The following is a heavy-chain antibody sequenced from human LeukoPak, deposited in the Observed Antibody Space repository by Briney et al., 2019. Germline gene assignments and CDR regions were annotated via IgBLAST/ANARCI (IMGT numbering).Heavy chain of an antibody. J-gene: IGHJ3*02. Sequence: PSETLSLTRTVSGGSISSYYWSWIRQPPGKGLEWIGYIYYSGSTNYNPSLKSRVTISVDTSKNQFSLKLSSVTAADTAVYYCARALHDGRVGEHAFDIWGQGTMVTVSS. CDR3: ARALHDGRVGEHAFDI. D-gene: IGHD1-1*01. V-gene: IGHV4-59*01. CDR1: GGSISSYY. CDR2: IYYSGST.